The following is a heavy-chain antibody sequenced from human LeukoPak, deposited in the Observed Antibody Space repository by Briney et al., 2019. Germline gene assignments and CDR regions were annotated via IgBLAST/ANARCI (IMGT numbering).Heavy chain of an antibody. Sequence: PGGPLRLSCAASGFTFSSYSMNWVRQAPGKGLEWVSSISSGSSYIYYADSVKGRFTISRDNAKNSLYLQMNSLRAEDTAVYYCARSVISIAAAVGYWGQGTLVTVSS. D-gene: IGHD6-13*01. CDR3: ARSVISIAAAVGY. CDR1: GFTFSSYS. CDR2: ISSGSSYI. J-gene: IGHJ4*02. V-gene: IGHV3-21*01.